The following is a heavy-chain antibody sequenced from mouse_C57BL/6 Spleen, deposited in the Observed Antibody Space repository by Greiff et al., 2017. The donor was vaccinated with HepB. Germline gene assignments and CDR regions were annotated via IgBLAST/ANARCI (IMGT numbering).Heavy chain of an antibody. V-gene: IGHV5-17*01. CDR1: GFTFSDYG. Sequence: EVKLVESGGGLVKPGGSLKLSCAASGFTFSDYGMHWVRQAPEKGLEWVAYISSGSSTNYYADTVKGRFTISRNNAKNTLFLQMTSLRSEDTAMYHCARCYDYDDWDFDVWGTGTTVTVSS. D-gene: IGHD2-4*01. CDR2: ISSGSSTN. J-gene: IGHJ1*03. CDR3: ARCYDYDDWDFDV.